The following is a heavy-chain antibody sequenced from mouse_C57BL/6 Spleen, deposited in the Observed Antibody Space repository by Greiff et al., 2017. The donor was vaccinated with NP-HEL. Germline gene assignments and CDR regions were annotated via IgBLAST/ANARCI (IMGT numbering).Heavy chain of an antibody. CDR3: AREVATRWYFDV. V-gene: IGHV5-16*01. CDR1: GFTFSDYY. J-gene: IGHJ1*03. D-gene: IGHD1-1*01. CDR2: INYDGSST. Sequence: EVMLVESEGGLVQPGSSMKLSCTASGFTFSDYYMAWVRQVPEKGLEWVANINYDGSSTYYLDSLKSRFIISRDNAKNILYLQMSSLKSEDTATYYCAREVATRWYFDVWGTGTTVTVSS.